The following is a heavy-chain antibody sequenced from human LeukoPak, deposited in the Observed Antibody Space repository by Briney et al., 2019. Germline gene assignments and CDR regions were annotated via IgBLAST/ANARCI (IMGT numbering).Heavy chain of an antibody. V-gene: IGHV3-23*01. J-gene: IGHJ4*02. CDR2: ISASGGST. CDR1: GFTFSSSA. D-gene: IGHD1-1*01. Sequence: PGGSLRLSCAASGFTFSSSAMSWVRQVPGKGLEWVSGISASGGSTYYADSVRGRFTISRDNSKNTLYVQMNSLRDEDTAVYYCARDSTGSSPYDYWGQGTLVTVSS. CDR3: ARDSTGSSPYDY.